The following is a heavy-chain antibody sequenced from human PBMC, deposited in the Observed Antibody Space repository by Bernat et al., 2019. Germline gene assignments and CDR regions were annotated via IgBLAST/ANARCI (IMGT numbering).Heavy chain of an antibody. J-gene: IGHJ4*02. Sequence: QVRLVESGGGVVQPGRSLRLSCAASGFTFSSYGMHWVRQAPGKGLEWVAVIWYDGSNKYYADSVKGRFTISRDNSKNTLYLQMNSLRAEDTAVYYCARDLAYRSGGSWATGYWGQGTLVTVSS. CDR1: GFTFSSYG. D-gene: IGHD2-15*01. CDR3: ARDLAYRSGGSWATGY. V-gene: IGHV3-33*01. CDR2: IWYDGSNK.